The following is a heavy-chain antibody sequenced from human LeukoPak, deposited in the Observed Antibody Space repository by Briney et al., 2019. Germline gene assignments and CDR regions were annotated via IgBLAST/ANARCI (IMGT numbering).Heavy chain of an antibody. V-gene: IGHV4-59*01. J-gene: IGHJ5*02. Sequence: SETLSLTCAVYSGSFSGYNWNWIRQPPGKGLEWIGYTNYIGSTDYNPYLRSRVTISVDSSKNQFSLKLNSVTAADTAVYYCARRSTNWFDPWGQGTLVTVSS. D-gene: IGHD2-2*01. CDR1: SGSFSGYN. CDR2: TNYIGST. CDR3: ARRSTNWFDP.